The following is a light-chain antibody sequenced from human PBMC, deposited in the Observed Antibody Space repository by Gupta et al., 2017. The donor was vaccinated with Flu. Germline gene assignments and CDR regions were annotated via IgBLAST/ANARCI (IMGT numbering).Light chain of an antibody. CDR2: SKD. CDR3: DTWEDSLNGLV. J-gene: IGLJ3*02. Sequence: HSVLTQPPSASGTPGQRATISCSGSSSNIGNNRRDWYQLLPGTAPKLIIYSKDQRPSGVPDRFSGSKSGNSASLAITGPRSEDDAEYYCDTWEDSLNGLVFGGGTTLTVL. V-gene: IGLV1-47*02. CDR1: SSNIGNNR.